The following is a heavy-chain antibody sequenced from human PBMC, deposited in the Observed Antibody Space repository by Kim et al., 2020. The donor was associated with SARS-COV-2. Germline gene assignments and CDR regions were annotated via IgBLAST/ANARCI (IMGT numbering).Heavy chain of an antibody. CDR1: GFTFSSYS. D-gene: IGHD5-18*01. CDR3: ARDSPRARGYSYGALKYYYYGMDV. V-gene: IGHV3-48*02. CDR2: ISSSSSTI. Sequence: GGSLRLSCAASGFTFSSYSMNWVRQAPGKGLEWVSYISSSSSTIYYADSVKGRFTISRDNAKNSLYLQMNSLRDEDTAVYYCARDSPRARGYSYGALKYYYYGMDVWGQGTTVTVSS. J-gene: IGHJ6*02.